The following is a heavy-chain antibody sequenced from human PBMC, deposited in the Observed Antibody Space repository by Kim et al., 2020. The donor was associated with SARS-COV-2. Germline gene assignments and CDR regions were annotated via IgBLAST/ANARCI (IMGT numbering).Heavy chain of an antibody. D-gene: IGHD3-16*01. V-gene: IGHV5-51*01. J-gene: IGHJ3*02. CDR2: IHPGSSDI. CDR3: AREEGESVGASAI. CDR1: GYSFSNFW. Sequence: GESLKISCKGSGYSFSNFWIGWVRQMPGRGLEWIGIIHPGSSDIRYSPSFEGQVTISADRSITTAYLQLSSLKTSDTAMHYCAREEGESVGASAIWGQGTMVTVSS.